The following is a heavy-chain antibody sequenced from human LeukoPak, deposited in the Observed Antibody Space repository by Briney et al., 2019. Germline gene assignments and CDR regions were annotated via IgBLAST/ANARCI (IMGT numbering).Heavy chain of an antibody. J-gene: IGHJ4*02. D-gene: IGHD4-17*01. CDR3: AKDLRRTVTSYYFDY. Sequence: PGGSLRLSCAASGFTFSSYGMSWVRQAPGKGLEWVSAISGSGGSTYYADSVKGRFTISRDNSKNTLYLQMNSLRAEDTAVYYCAKDLRRTVTSYYFDYWGQGTLVTVSS. CDR2: ISGSGGST. V-gene: IGHV3-23*01. CDR1: GFTFSSYG.